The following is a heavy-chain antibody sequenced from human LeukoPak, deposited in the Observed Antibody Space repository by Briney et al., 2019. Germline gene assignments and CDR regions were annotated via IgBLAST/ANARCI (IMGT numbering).Heavy chain of an antibody. J-gene: IGHJ5*02. Sequence: GASVKVSCKASGGTFSSYAISWVRQAPGQGLEWMGGIIPIFGTANYAQKFQGRVTITADKSTSTAYMELSSLRSEDTAVYYCAAYGSGSYPNWFYPWGQGTLVTVSS. CDR2: IIPIFGTA. CDR1: GGTFSSYA. V-gene: IGHV1-69*06. CDR3: AAYGSGSYPNWFYP. D-gene: IGHD3-10*01.